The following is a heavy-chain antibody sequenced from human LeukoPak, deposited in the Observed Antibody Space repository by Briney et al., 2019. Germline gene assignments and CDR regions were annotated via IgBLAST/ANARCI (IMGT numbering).Heavy chain of an antibody. CDR1: GGSISRGGYY. Sequence: SQTLSLTCTVSGGSISRGGYYWSWIRQHPGKGLEWIGYIYYSGSTYYNPSLKSRVTISVDTSKNQFSLKLSSVTAADTAVYYCARGGMVRGVMPFDYWGQGTLVTVSS. CDR3: ARGGMVRGVMPFDY. V-gene: IGHV4-31*03. CDR2: IYYSGST. D-gene: IGHD3-10*01. J-gene: IGHJ4*02.